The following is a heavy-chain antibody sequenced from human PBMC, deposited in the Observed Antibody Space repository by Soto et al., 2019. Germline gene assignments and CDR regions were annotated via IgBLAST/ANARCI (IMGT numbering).Heavy chain of an antibody. Sequence: EVQLVESGGGLVQPGRSLRLSCSASGFTFGDFAMSWFRQAPGKGLEWVTFIRSKPYGGTTQYAASVEGRFTISRDDSKSIAYLEMNSLKTDDTAVYYCSRLKEYSGYADLDYWGQGTLVTVSS. J-gene: IGHJ4*02. CDR1: GFTFGDFA. CDR3: SRLKEYSGYADLDY. D-gene: IGHD5-12*01. V-gene: IGHV3-49*03. CDR2: IRSKPYGGTT.